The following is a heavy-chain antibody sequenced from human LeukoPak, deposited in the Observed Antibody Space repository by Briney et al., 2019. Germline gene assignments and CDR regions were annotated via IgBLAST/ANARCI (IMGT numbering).Heavy chain of an antibody. Sequence: PSQTLSLTCTVSGGSISSGSYYWSWIRQPAGKGLEWIGRIYTSGSTNYNPSLKSRVTISVDTSKNQFSLKLSSVTAADTAVYYCARGAWFGEPYYYYMDVWGKGTTVTISS. J-gene: IGHJ6*03. CDR3: ARGAWFGEPYYYYMDV. CDR2: IYTSGST. D-gene: IGHD3-10*01. CDR1: GGSISSGSYY. V-gene: IGHV4-61*02.